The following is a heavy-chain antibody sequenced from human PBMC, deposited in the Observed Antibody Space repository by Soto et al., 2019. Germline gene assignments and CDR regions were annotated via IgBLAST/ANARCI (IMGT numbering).Heavy chain of an antibody. Sequence: PGGSLRLSCAASGFTFRSYGMSWVRQAPGKGLEWVSTISGSGGTTYYADSVKGRFTISRDNSKNTLYLQMNSLSAEDTAVYYCARKGPPRDAFDIWGQGTMVTVSS. CDR1: GFTFRSYG. V-gene: IGHV3-23*01. J-gene: IGHJ3*02. CDR3: ARKGPPRDAFDI. CDR2: ISGSGGTT.